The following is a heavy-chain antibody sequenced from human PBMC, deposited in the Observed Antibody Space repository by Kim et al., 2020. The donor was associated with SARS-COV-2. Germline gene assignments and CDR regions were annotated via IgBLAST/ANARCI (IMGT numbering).Heavy chain of an antibody. CDR2: ISDYNGNT. CDR1: GYTFTSYG. J-gene: IGHJ6*02. V-gene: IGHV1-18*01. D-gene: IGHD3-10*01. CDR3: AREGIWFGESVNYYYYYGMDV. Sequence: ASVKVSCKASGYTFTSYGISWVRQAPGQGLEWMGWISDYNGNTNYAQKLQGRVTMTTDTSTSTAYMELRSLRSDDTAVYYCAREGIWFGESVNYYYYYGMDVWGQGTTVTVSS.